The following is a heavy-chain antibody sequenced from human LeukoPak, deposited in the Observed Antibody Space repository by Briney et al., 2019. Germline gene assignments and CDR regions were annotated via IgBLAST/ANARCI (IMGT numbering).Heavy chain of an antibody. CDR3: ARDGGVAVSGPPGY. CDR1: GYSISSGYY. Sequence: PSETLSLTRGVSGYSISSGYYWGWIRQPPGKGLEWIGSIFHTGNTYYNPSLKSRVTMSVDTSKNQFSLKLSSVTAADTAVYYCARDGGVAVSGPPGYWGQGTLVTVSS. CDR2: IFHTGNT. J-gene: IGHJ4*02. D-gene: IGHD6-19*01. V-gene: IGHV4-38-2*02.